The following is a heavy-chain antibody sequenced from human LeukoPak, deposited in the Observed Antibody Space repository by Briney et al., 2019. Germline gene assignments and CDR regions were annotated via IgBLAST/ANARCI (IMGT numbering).Heavy chain of an antibody. CDR1: GGSISSGSYY. CDR2: IYTSGST. D-gene: IGHD3-22*01. J-gene: IGHJ6*03. Sequence: PSETLSLTCTVSGGSISSGSYYWSWIRQPAGKGLEWIGRIYTSGSTNYNPSLKSRVTISVDTSKNQFSLKLSSVTAADTAVYYCARDSSGYIREEGLGLFDYYYYYMDVWGKGTTVTISS. V-gene: IGHV4-61*02. CDR3: ARDSSGYIREEGLGLFDYYYYYMDV.